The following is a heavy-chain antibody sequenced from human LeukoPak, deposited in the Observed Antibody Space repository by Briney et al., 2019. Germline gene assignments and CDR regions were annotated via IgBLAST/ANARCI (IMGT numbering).Heavy chain of an antibody. J-gene: IGHJ4*02. CDR2: IYHSGST. D-gene: IGHD3-3*01. Sequence: SGTLSLTCAVSGGSISSSNWWSWVRQPPGKGLEWIGEIYHSGSTNYNPSLKSRVTISVDKSKNQFSLKLSSVTAADTAVYYCARHEFWSGYYSGSVRTIKQLGGLDYWGQGTLVTVSS. CDR1: GGSISSSNW. V-gene: IGHV4-4*02. CDR3: ARHEFWSGYYSGSVRTIKQLGGLDY.